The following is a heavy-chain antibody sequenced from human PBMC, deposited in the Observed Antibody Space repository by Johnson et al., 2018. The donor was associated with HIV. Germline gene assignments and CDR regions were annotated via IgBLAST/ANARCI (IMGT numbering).Heavy chain of an antibody. CDR3: ARGYYDSSGRTGAFDI. CDR2: ISYDGSNK. V-gene: IGHV3-30*03. CDR1: GFTFDDYG. J-gene: IGHJ3*02. Sequence: QVQLVESGGGVVRPGGSLRLSCAASGFTFDDYGMSLVRQAPGKGLEWVAVISYDGSNKYYADSVKGRFTISRDNSKNTLYLQMNSLRAEDTAVYYCARGYYDSSGRTGAFDIWGQGTMVTVSS. D-gene: IGHD3-22*01.